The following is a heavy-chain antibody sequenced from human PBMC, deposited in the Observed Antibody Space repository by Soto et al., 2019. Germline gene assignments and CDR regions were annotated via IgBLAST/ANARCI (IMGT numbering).Heavy chain of an antibody. Sequence: PGGSLRLSCAAYGFTFSSYAMSWVRQAPGKGLEWVSAISGSGGSTYYADSVKGRFTISRDNSKNTLYLQMNSLRAEDTAVYYCAKSQPSIAARSYYFDYWGQGTLVTVSS. J-gene: IGHJ4*02. CDR3: AKSQPSIAARSYYFDY. V-gene: IGHV3-23*01. CDR2: ISGSGGST. CDR1: GFTFSSYA. D-gene: IGHD6-6*01.